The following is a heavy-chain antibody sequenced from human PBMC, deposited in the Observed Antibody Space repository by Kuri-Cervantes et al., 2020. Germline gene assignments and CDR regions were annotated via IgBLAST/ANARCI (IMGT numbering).Heavy chain of an antibody. D-gene: IGHD2-15*01. CDR3: ARVEVVVVAATRQISHHAFDY. V-gene: IGHV3-7*02. CDR1: GFTFSSYW. CDR2: IKQDGSEK. J-gene: IGHJ4*02. Sequence: GGSLRLSCAASGFTFSSYWMSWVRQAPGKGLEWVANIKQDGSEKYYVDSVKGRFTISRDNAKNSLYLQLNSLRAEDTAVYYCARVEVVVVAATRQISHHAFDYWGQGTLVTVSS.